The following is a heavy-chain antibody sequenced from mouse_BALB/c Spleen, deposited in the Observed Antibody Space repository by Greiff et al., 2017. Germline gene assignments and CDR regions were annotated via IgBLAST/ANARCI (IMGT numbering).Heavy chain of an antibody. CDR1: GFTFSSYA. V-gene: IGHV5-9-3*01. Sequence: EVKVVESGGGLVKPGGSLKLSCAASGFTFSSYAMSWVRQTPEKRLEWVATISSGGSYTYYPDSVKGRFTISRDNAKNTLYLQMSSLRSEDTAMYYCARQGYYGNYPWFAYWGQGTLVTVSA. J-gene: IGHJ3*01. CDR2: ISSGGSYT. D-gene: IGHD2-1*01. CDR3: ARQGYYGNYPWFAY.